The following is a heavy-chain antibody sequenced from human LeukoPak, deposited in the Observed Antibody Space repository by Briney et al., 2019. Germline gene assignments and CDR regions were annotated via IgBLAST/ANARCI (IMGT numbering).Heavy chain of an antibody. CDR1: GFTFSSYD. Sequence: GGSLRLSCAASGFTFSSYDMNWVRQAPGKGLQWVSDISSSGTTISYADSVKGRFTIPRDNAKNSLYLQMNSLRAEDTAVYYCARKYCSTTSCLFDNWGQGTLVTVSS. J-gene: IGHJ4*02. CDR3: ARKYCSTTSCLFDN. V-gene: IGHV3-48*03. D-gene: IGHD2-2*01. CDR2: ISSSGTTI.